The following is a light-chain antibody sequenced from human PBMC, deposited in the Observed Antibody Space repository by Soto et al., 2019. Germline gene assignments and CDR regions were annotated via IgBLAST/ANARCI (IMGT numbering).Light chain of an antibody. CDR2: KAS. CDR1: QSISSW. V-gene: IGKV1-5*03. CDR3: QQYNSYWT. Sequence: IQMTQSPSTLSASVGDRVTITCRASQSISSWLAWYQQKPGKAPKLLIYKASSLESGVPSRFSGSGSGTEFTLTISSLQPDDFATYYCQQYNSYWTFXQGTKADIK. J-gene: IGKJ1*01.